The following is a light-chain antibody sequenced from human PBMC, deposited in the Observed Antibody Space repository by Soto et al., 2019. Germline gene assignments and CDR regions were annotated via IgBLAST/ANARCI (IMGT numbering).Light chain of an antibody. J-gene: IGLJ2*01. Sequence: QSALTQPASVSGSPGQSITISCTGTSSDVGGYKYVSWHQLHPGKAPKLIIFDVDKRPSGVPDRFSGSKSGNTASLTISGLQAEDEADYYCCSYAGSSWIFGGGTKLTVL. V-gene: IGLV2-11*01. CDR1: SSDVGGYKY. CDR3: CSYAGSSWI. CDR2: DVD.